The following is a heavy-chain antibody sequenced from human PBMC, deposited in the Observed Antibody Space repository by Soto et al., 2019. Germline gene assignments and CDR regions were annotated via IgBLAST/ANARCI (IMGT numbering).Heavy chain of an antibody. Sequence: QVQLVESGGGVVQPGRSLRLSCAASGFTFSSYGMHWVRQAPGKGLEWVAVIWYDGSNKYYADSVKGRFTISRDNSKNTLYLQMNSLRAEDTAVYYGASDFTIFGVDPPFDYWGQGTLVTVSS. V-gene: IGHV3-33*01. D-gene: IGHD3-3*01. CDR1: GFTFSSYG. CDR3: ASDFTIFGVDPPFDY. J-gene: IGHJ4*02. CDR2: IWYDGSNK.